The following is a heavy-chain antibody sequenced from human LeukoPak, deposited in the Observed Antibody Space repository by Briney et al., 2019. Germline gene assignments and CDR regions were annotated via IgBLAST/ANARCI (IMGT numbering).Heavy chain of an antibody. CDR2: ISAYNGNT. J-gene: IGHJ5*02. CDR1: GYTFTSYG. D-gene: IGHD4-17*01. CDR3: ARSTVTTNWFDP. V-gene: IGHV1-18*01. Sequence: ASVKVSCKASGYTFTSYGISWVRQAPGQGLEWMGWISAYNGNTSYAQKLQGRVTMTTDTSTSTAYMELRSLRSDDTAVYYCARSTVTTNWFDPWGQGTLVTVSS.